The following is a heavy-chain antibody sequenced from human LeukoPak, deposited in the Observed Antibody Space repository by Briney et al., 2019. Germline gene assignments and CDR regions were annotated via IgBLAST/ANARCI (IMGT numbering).Heavy chain of an antibody. D-gene: IGHD5-12*01. CDR1: GFTFSSYS. J-gene: IGHJ5*02. CDR3: ARAGIVATIPVNWFDP. CDR2: ITSSSSYI. V-gene: IGHV3-21*01. Sequence: PGGSLTLSCAASGFTFSSYSMNWVRQAPGKGLDLVSSITSSSSYIYYADSVKGRFAISIDNAKNSLYLQLTSLRAEETAVYYCARAGIVATIPVNWFDPWGQGTLVTVAS.